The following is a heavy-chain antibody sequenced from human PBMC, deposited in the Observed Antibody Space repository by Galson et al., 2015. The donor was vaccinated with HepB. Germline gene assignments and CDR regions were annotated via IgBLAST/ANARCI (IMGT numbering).Heavy chain of an antibody. J-gene: IGHJ4*02. CDR2: ISGPGNYT. V-gene: IGHV3-23*01. D-gene: IGHD6-19*01. CDR3: TREGVSSNGWYAGY. Sequence: SLRLSCAASGFTFTNYAINWVRQAPGKGLECASTISGPGNYTYYADSAKGRFTISRDNSKSTVYLQMSGLTAGDTAVYYCTREGVSSNGWYAGYWGQGTLVTVSS. CDR1: GFTFTNYA.